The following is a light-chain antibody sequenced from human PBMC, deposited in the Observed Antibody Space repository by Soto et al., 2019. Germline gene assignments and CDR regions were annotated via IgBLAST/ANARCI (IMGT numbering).Light chain of an antibody. CDR2: GNN. Sequence: QSVLTQPPSVSGAPGQRVTISCTGSSSNIGAGYDVHWYQRLPGTAPKVLIYGNNNRPSGVPDRSSGNKSSTSASLAITGLHAVVQADYYCPSYDSSLSGSYVFGTGSKDT. J-gene: IGLJ1*01. CDR3: PSYDSSLSGSYV. V-gene: IGLV1-40*01. CDR1: SSNIGAGYD.